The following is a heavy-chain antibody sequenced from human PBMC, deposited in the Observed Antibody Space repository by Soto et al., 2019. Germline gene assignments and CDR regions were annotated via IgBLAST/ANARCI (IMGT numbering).Heavy chain of an antibody. Sequence: GGSLRLSCAASGFTFSSYAMHWVRQAPGKGLEWVAVISYDGSNKYYADSVKGRFTISRDNSKNTLYLQMNSLRAEDTAVYYCARDLVVTATLLPHYYYYYYGMDVWGQGTTVTVSS. J-gene: IGHJ6*02. CDR3: ARDLVVTATLLPHYYYYYYGMDV. CDR2: ISYDGSNK. V-gene: IGHV3-30-3*01. CDR1: GFTFSSYA. D-gene: IGHD2-21*02.